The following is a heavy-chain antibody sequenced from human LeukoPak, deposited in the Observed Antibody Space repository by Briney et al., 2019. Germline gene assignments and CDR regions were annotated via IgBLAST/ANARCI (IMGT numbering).Heavy chain of an antibody. Sequence: PSETLSLTCTVSGASISSNYWSWIRQPPGKGPEWIGYIYYSGSTNYNPSLKSRVSISVDTSKNQFSLKLNSVTAADTAVYYCAREIYSSGWRIDYWGQGTLVTVSS. CDR1: GASISSNY. CDR2: IYYSGST. J-gene: IGHJ4*02. V-gene: IGHV4-59*01. CDR3: AREIYSSGWRIDY. D-gene: IGHD6-19*01.